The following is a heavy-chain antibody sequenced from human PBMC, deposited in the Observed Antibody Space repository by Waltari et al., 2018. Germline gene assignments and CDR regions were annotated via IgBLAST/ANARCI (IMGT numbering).Heavy chain of an antibody. D-gene: IGHD3-22*01. CDR3: VRDSSGTY. Sequence: EVQLVESGGGLVQPGGSLRLSCAASGFTFSSHWMYWVRQHTGKGLVWVSGINSDGSSTSYADSVKGRVTISRDNAKNTLYLQMNSLRAEDTAVYYCVRDSSGTYWGQGTQVTVSS. V-gene: IGHV3-74*01. J-gene: IGHJ4*02. CDR1: GFTFSSHW. CDR2: INSDGSST.